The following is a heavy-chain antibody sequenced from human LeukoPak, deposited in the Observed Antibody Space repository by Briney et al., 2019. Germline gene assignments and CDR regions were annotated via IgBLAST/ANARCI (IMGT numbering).Heavy chain of an antibody. D-gene: IGHD6-13*01. J-gene: IGHJ5*02. CDR3: ARGWRGIAAALEYSWFDP. CDR1: GGSFSGYY. CDR2: INHSGST. V-gene: IGHV4-34*01. Sequence: SETLSLTCAVYGGSFSGYYWSWIRQPPGKGLEWIGEINHSGSTNYNPSLKSRVTISVDTSKNQFSPKLSSVTAADTAVYYCARGWRGIAAALEYSWFDPWGQGTLVTVSS.